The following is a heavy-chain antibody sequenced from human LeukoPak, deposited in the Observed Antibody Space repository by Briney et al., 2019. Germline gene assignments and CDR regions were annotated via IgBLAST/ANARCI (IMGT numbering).Heavy chain of an antibody. Sequence: PSETLSHTCAVYGGSFSGYYWSWIRQPPGKGLEWIGEINHSGSTNYNPSLKSRVTISVDTSKNQFSLKLSSVTAADTAVYYCARGRSVRFLEWFSSDYWGQGTLVTVSS. V-gene: IGHV4-34*01. D-gene: IGHD3-3*01. CDR1: GGSFSGYY. CDR3: ARGRSVRFLEWFSSDY. CDR2: INHSGST. J-gene: IGHJ4*02.